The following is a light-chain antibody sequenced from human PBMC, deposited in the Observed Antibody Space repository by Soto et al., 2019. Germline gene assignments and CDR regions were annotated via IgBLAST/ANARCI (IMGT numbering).Light chain of an antibody. Sequence: VLTHAPDTLSVSPGESVTLSCRASQTINNNVAWYQLKDGQVPRLLIYGASTRATDIPARFSGSGSGTDFSLTISRLEPEDSAVYYCQQYDNSPPLTFGGGTKVDIK. CDR3: QQYDNSPPLT. J-gene: IGKJ4*01. CDR2: GAS. CDR1: QTINNN. V-gene: IGKV3-15*01.